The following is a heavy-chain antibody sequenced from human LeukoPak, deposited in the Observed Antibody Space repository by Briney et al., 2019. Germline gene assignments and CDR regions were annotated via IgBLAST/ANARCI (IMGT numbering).Heavy chain of an antibody. CDR3: ARETDDRYFDY. Sequence: SETLSLTCTVSGDSISSGDYYWSWIRQPAGKGLEWIGRISSSGSTNYNPSLKSRVTISVDTSKNQFSLKLSSVTAADTAVYYCARETDDRYFDYWGQGTLVTVSS. CDR2: ISSSGST. CDR1: GDSISSGDYY. D-gene: IGHD1-1*01. V-gene: IGHV4-61*02. J-gene: IGHJ4*02.